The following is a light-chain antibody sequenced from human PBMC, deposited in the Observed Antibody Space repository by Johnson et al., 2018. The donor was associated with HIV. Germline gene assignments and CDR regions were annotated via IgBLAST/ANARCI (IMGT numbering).Light chain of an antibody. Sequence: SVLTQPPSVSAAPGQTVTISCSGSSSNIGNNYVSWYQQLPGTAPKLLIYDNNKRPSGIPDRFSGSKSGTSATLGITGLQTGDEADYYCGTWDSSLSAVYVFGTGTKVTVL. CDR3: GTWDSSLSAVYV. CDR2: DNN. J-gene: IGLJ1*01. V-gene: IGLV1-51*01. CDR1: SSNIGNNY.